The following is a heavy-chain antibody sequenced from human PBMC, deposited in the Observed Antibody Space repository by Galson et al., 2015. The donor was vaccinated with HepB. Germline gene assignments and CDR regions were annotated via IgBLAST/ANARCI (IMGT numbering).Heavy chain of an antibody. CDR1: GFTFSSYG. CDR3: AKDGEQQLGEDFQH. V-gene: IGHV3-30*18. D-gene: IGHD6-13*01. Sequence: SLRLSCAASGFTFSSYGMHWVRQAPGKGLEWVAVISYDGSNKYYADSVKGRFTISRDNSKSTLYLQMNSLRAEDTAVYYCAKDGEQQLGEDFQHWGQGTLVTVSS. J-gene: IGHJ1*01. CDR2: ISYDGSNK.